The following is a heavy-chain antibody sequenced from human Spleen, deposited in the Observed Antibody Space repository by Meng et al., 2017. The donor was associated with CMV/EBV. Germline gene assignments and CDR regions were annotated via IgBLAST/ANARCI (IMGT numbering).Heavy chain of an antibody. CDR2: ISAYNGNT. Sequence: ASVKVSCKASGHTFSSYYMHWVRQAPGQGLEWMGWISAYNGNTNYAQKLQGRVTMTTDTSTSTAYMELRSLRSDDTAVYYCATFYGMDVWGQGTTVTVSS. J-gene: IGHJ6*02. V-gene: IGHV1-18*04. CDR3: ATFYGMDV. CDR1: GHTFSSYY.